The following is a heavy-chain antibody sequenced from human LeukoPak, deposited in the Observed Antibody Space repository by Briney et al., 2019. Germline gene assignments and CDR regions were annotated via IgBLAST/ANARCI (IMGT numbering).Heavy chain of an antibody. CDR3: ARAALCTNGVCYTGSLDY. D-gene: IGHD2-8*01. CDR1: GGSISSGSYY. CDR2: IYTSGST. Sequence: SQTLSLTCTVSGGSISSGSYYWSWIRQPAGKGLEWIGRIYTSGSTNYNPSLKSRVTISVDTSKNQFSLKLSSVTAADTAVYYCARAALCTNGVCYTGSLDYWGQGTLVTVSS. J-gene: IGHJ4*02. V-gene: IGHV4-61*02.